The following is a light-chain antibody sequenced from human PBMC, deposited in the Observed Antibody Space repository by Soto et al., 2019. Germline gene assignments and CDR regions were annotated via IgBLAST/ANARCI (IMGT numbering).Light chain of an antibody. Sequence: DLPMTQSPSSLSASVGDRVTITCRASQGIDNYLAWFQQKPGKAPKCLIYGASNLQSGVPSKFSGSGFGTDFTLTISSLQPEDFATYYCLQYESYPYAFGQGTKLEIK. CDR2: GAS. CDR1: QGIDNY. CDR3: LQYESYPYA. J-gene: IGKJ2*01. V-gene: IGKV1-16*02.